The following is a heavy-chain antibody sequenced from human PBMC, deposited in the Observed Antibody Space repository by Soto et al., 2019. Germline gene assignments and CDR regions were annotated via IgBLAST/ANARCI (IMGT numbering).Heavy chain of an antibody. J-gene: IGHJ4*02. CDR3: AKDLRPDGVWDFDS. CDR1: GFTFSSYS. CDR2: IIQDGTT. Sequence: EVQLLESGGGLVQPGGSLRPSCAASGFTFSSYSMAWVRQAPGRGREWVSGIIQDGTTYYADSVKGRFTISRDNSRNSVYLQMITLRGEDTAVYYCAKDLRPDGVWDFDSWGQGTLVTVSS. V-gene: IGHV3-23*01. D-gene: IGHD4-17*01.